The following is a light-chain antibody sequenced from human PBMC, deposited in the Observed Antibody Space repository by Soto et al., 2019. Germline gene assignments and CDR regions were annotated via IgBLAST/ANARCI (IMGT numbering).Light chain of an antibody. J-gene: IGLJ1*01. CDR1: STDFVGYNR. V-gene: IGLV2-18*01. Sequence: QSSLTHPPSVSGSPGRSVTISCTGTSTDFVGYNRVSWYQQPPGTAPKLMSYEVSKRPSGVPDRFSGSKSGNTASLTISGLQAADEADYYCSLYTSENAYVFGTGTKVTVL. CDR3: SLYTSENAYV. CDR2: EVS.